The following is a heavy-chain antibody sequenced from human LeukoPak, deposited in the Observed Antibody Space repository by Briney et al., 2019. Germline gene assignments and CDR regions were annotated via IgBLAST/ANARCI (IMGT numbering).Heavy chain of an antibody. CDR2: ISGRDDNT. Sequence: PGGSLRLSCAASGFTFSIHGMSWVRQAPGKGLEWVSAISGRDDNTYYTDSVKGRFTISRDNSKNTPYLQMNSLRAEDTAVYFCAKRSDYAGNWNYFDYWGQGTLVTVSS. CDR3: AKRSDYAGNWNYFDY. D-gene: IGHD4-23*01. J-gene: IGHJ4*02. CDR1: GFTFSIHG. V-gene: IGHV3-23*01.